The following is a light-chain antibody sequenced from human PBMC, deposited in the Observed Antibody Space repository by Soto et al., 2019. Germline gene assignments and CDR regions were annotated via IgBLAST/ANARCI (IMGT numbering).Light chain of an antibody. Sequence: EIVLTQSPGTLSLSPGERATLSCRASQSVSSSYLAWYQQKPGQAPRLLIYGASSSATGIPDRFSGSGSGTDFTLTISRLEPEDLAVYYCQQYGSSPLTFGQGTKLEIK. CDR1: QSVSSSY. CDR3: QQYGSSPLT. J-gene: IGKJ2*01. CDR2: GAS. V-gene: IGKV3-20*01.